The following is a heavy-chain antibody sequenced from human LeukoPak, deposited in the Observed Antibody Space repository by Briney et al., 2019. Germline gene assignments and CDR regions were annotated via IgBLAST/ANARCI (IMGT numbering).Heavy chain of an antibody. D-gene: IGHD2-2*01. V-gene: IGHV4-39*07. Sequence: PSETLSLTCTVSGGSISISSYYWGWIRQPPGKGLEWIGTIYYSGSTYYNPSLKSRVTISVDTSKNQFSLKLSSVTAADTAVYYCTRGDCSSTICYSPMDVWGKGTTVTVSS. CDR1: GGSISISSYY. CDR3: TRGDCSSTICYSPMDV. J-gene: IGHJ6*03. CDR2: IYYSGST.